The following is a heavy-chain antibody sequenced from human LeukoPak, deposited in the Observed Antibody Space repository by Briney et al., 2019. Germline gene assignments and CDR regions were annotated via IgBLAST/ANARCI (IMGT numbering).Heavy chain of an antibody. J-gene: IGHJ6*03. CDR3: ARLPGMGCMDV. CDR1: GYYFTSYW. D-gene: IGHD2-8*01. V-gene: IGHV5-51*01. Sequence: GESLKISCQTSGYYFTSYWIGWVRQMPGKGLEWMGIIYPRDSDTRYSPSFQGQVTISVDSSISTAYLHWTSLKPSDTAMYYCARLPGMGCMDVWGKGTTVTVSS. CDR2: IYPRDSDT.